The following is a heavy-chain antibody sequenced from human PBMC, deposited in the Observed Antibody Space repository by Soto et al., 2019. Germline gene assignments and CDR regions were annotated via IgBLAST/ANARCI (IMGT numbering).Heavy chain of an antibody. V-gene: IGHV1-69*12. J-gene: IGHJ6*02. Sequence: QVQLVQSGAEVKKPGSSVKVSCKASGGTFSSYAISWVRQAPGQGLEWMGGIIPIFGTANYAQKFQGRVTINADESTSTAYMELSSLRSEDTAVYYCAREVLDTYYYDSSGYTDYGMDVWGQGTTVTVSS. CDR2: IIPIFGTA. CDR3: AREVLDTYYYDSSGYTDYGMDV. D-gene: IGHD3-22*01. CDR1: GGTFSSYA.